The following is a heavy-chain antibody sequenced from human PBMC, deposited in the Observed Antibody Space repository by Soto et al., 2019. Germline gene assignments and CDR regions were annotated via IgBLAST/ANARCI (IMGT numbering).Heavy chain of an antibody. CDR1: GGSVSSGSYY. CDR3: TSARFLEWL. Sequence: KPSETLSLTCTVSGGSVSSGSYYWSWIRQPPGKGLEWLGYIYYSGNTNYSPSLKSRVTISIDTSKNQFSLKVRSVTAADTAVYYCTSARFLEWLWGPGTLVTVSS. CDR2: IYYSGNT. V-gene: IGHV4-61*01. D-gene: IGHD3-3*01. J-gene: IGHJ4*02.